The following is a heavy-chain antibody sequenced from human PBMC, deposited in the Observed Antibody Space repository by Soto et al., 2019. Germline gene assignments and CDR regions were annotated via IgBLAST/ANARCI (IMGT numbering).Heavy chain of an antibody. J-gene: IGHJ4*02. Sequence: SQTLSLTCAISGDGVSSNSAAWNWIRQSPSRGLEWLGRAYYRSKWYNDYAVPVKSRITINPDTTKNQISLQVNSVAPEDTAVYYCARESAGTYYFDYWGQGTVVTVSS. V-gene: IGHV6-1*01. CDR2: AYYRSKWYN. CDR1: GDGVSSNSAA. D-gene: IGHD6-19*01. CDR3: ARESAGTYYFDY.